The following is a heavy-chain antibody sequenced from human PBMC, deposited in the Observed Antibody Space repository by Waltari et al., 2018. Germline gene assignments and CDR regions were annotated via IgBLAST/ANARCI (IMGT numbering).Heavy chain of an antibody. D-gene: IGHD3-10*01. CDR3: ARDRGGSGSYPKDAFDS. CDR1: GFRFNRYT. V-gene: IGHV3-48*02. J-gene: IGHJ4*02. Sequence: EVQLVESGGGLVQPGGSLRLSCAASGFRFNRYTMTWVRQAPGKGLEWVSYISTSTSTYYADSVKGRFTISRDNAKNSLYLQMNSLRDEDTAVYYCARDRGGSGSYPKDAFDSWGQGTLVSVSS. CDR2: ISTSTST.